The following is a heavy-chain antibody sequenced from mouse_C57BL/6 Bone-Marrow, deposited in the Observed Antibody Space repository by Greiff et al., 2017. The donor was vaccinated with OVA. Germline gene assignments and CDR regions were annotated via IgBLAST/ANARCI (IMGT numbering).Heavy chain of an antibody. D-gene: IGHD1-1*01. V-gene: IGHV1-82*01. J-gene: IGHJ4*01. CDR1: GYAFSSSW. CDR3: AIGGSSSFYYAMDY. CDR2: IYPGDGDT. Sequence: QVQLQQSGPELVKPGASVKISCKASGYAFSSSWMNWVKQRPGKGLEWIGRIYPGDGDTNYNGKFKGKATLTADKSSSTAYMQLSSLTSEDSAVYYCAIGGSSSFYYAMDYWGQGTSVTVSS.